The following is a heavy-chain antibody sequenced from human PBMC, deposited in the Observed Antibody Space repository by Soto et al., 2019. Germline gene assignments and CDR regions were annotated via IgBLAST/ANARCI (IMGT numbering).Heavy chain of an antibody. CDR3: ATYYGSGSYFPDYYYYGMDV. J-gene: IGHJ6*02. D-gene: IGHD3-10*01. CDR1: GFNFDDYA. V-gene: IGHV3-48*01. CDR2: ITSSSSTI. Sequence: GGSLRLSCAASGFNFDDYAMHWVRQAPGKGLEWVSYITSSSSTIYYADSVKGRFTISRDNAKNSLYLQMNSLRAEDTAVYYCATYYGSGSYFPDYYYYGMDVWGQGTTVTVSS.